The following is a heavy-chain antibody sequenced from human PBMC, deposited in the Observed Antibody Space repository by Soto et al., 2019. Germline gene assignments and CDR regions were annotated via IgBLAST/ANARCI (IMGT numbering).Heavy chain of an antibody. CDR3: TNPRASLQWPAFDP. CDR2: ISPDGSNR. Sequence: QVKLVESGGGVVQPGRSLRLSCAASGFRFSSYGMHWVRQAPGTGMEWVALISPDGSNREYADSVKGRFTISRDDSMNPLYVHMNSPRVEGTALYYCTNPRASLQWPAFDPWGQGTLVSVPS. V-gene: IGHV3-30*18. J-gene: IGHJ5*02. CDR1: GFRFSSYG. D-gene: IGHD6-19*01.